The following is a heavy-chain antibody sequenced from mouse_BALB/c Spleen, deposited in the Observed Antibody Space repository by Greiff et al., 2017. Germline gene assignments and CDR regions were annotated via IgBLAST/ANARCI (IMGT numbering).Heavy chain of an antibody. D-gene: IGHD1-1*01. J-gene: IGHJ3*01. CDR2: IDPENGNT. V-gene: IGHV14-1*02. CDR1: GFNIKDYY. Sequence: EVQLQQSGAELVRPGALVKLSCKASGFNIKDYYMHWVKQRPEQGLEWIGWIDPENGNTIYDPKFQGKASITADTSSNTAYLQLSSLTSEDTAVYYCARDYGSSSSFAYWGQGTLVTVSA. CDR3: ARDYGSSSSFAY.